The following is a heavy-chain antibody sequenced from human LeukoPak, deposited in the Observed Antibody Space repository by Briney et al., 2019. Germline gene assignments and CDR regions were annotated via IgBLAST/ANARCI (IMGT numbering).Heavy chain of an antibody. J-gene: IGHJ5*02. CDR3: ARGSSWFDP. V-gene: IGHV3-53*01. Sequence: GGSLRLSCAASGFTVSSSYISWVRQAPGKGLEWVSVIYAGDSTYYADSVKGRFIISRDNAKNSLYLQMNSLRAEDTAVYYCARGSSWFDPWGQGTLVTVSS. CDR2: IYAGDST. CDR1: GFTVSSSY.